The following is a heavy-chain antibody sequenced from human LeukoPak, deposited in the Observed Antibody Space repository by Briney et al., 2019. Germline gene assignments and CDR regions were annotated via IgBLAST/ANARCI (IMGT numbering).Heavy chain of an antibody. CDR2: IYYSGST. Sequence: SETLSLTCTVSGGSISSYYWSWIRQPPGRGLEWIGYIYYSGSTNYNPSLKSRVTISVDTSKNQFSLKLSSVTAADTAVYYCARGGGTGYYYYYMDVWGKGTTVTISS. J-gene: IGHJ6*03. CDR3: ARGGGTGYYYYYMDV. V-gene: IGHV4-59*01. D-gene: IGHD7-27*01. CDR1: GGSISSYY.